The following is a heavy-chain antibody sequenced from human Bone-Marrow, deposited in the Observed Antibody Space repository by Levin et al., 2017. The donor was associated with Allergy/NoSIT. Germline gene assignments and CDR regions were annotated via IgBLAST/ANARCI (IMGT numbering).Heavy chain of an antibody. CDR1: GGSISSSSYY. J-gene: IGHJ3*02. CDR2: IYYSGST. V-gene: IGHV4-39*01. CDR3: ARRARGLVGLYPAAFDI. Sequence: SETLSLTCTVSGGSISSSSYYWGWIRQPPGKGLEWIGSIYYSGSTYYNPSLKSRVTISVDTSKNQFSLKLSSVTAADTAVYYCARRARGLVGLYPAAFDIWGQGTMVTVSS. D-gene: IGHD2-8*02.